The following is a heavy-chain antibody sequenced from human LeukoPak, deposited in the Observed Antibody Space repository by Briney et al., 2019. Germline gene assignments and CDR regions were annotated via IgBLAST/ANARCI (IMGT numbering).Heavy chain of an antibody. Sequence: SETLSLTCTVSGGLISISTYYWGWIRQPPGKGLEWIGSIYYSGTTHYNPSLRSRVTMSVDTSKNQFSLQLNSVTPEDTAVYYCARSYSGYGPYFDYWGQGTLVTVSS. V-gene: IGHV4-39*07. CDR1: GGLISISTYY. CDR2: IYYSGTT. CDR3: ARSYSGYGPYFDY. D-gene: IGHD5-12*01. J-gene: IGHJ4*02.